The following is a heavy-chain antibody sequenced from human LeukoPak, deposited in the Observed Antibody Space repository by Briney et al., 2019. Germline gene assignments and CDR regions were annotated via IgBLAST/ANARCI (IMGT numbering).Heavy chain of an antibody. V-gene: IGHV4-4*07. CDR2: FYTSGST. Sequence: PSETLSLTCSVSGGSVSSFYWSWIRQPAGKGLERIGRFYTSGSTNYNPSLRSRVTMSVDTSKNQFSLKLNSVTAADTAVYYCARDSVPATASVYDAFDIWGQGTLVTVSS. CDR3: ARDSVPATASVYDAFDI. CDR1: GGSVSSFY. J-gene: IGHJ3*02. D-gene: IGHD5/OR15-5a*01.